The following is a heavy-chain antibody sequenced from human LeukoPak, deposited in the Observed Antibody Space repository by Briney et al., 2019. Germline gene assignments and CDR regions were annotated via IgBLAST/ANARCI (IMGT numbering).Heavy chain of an antibody. J-gene: IGHJ5*02. Sequence: EASVKVSCKASGYTFTSYGISWVRQAPGQGLEWMGWISAYNGNTNYAQKLQGRVTMTTDTSTSTAYMELRSLRSDDTAVYYCAKAGSSWYKHWFDPWGQGTLVTVSS. CDR3: AKAGSSWYKHWFDP. CDR2: ISAYNGNT. D-gene: IGHD6-13*01. CDR1: GYTFTSYG. V-gene: IGHV1-18*01.